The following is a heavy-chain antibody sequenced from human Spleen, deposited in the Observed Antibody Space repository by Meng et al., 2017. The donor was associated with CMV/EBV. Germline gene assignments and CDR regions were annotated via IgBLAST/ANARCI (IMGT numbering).Heavy chain of an antibody. Sequence: SLKISCAASGFTFDDYAMHWVRQAPGKGLEWVSGISWNSGSIGYADSVKGRFTISRDNTKNSLFLQMNSLRVEDTAVYYCARDYDTNDFWSGYWAYWGQGILVTVSS. J-gene: IGHJ4*02. CDR1: GFTFDDYA. CDR2: ISWNSGSI. V-gene: IGHV3-9*01. D-gene: IGHD3-3*01. CDR3: ARDYDTNDFWSGYWAY.